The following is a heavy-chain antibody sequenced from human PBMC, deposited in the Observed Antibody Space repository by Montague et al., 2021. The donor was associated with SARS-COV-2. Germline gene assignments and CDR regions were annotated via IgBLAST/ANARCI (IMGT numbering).Heavy chain of an antibody. CDR1: WDSVSSNSAA. J-gene: IGHJ6*03. CDR2: TYYRSKWYN. Sequence: CAISWDSVSSNSAAWNWIRQSPSRGLEWLGRTYYRSKWYNDYAVSVKSRITINPDTSKNQFSLKLHSVTAADTAVYYCARGRIEVSMIVVVLTGASYYMDVWGKGTTVTVSS. CDR3: ARGRIEVSMIVVVLTGASYYMDV. V-gene: IGHV6-1*01. D-gene: IGHD3-22*01.